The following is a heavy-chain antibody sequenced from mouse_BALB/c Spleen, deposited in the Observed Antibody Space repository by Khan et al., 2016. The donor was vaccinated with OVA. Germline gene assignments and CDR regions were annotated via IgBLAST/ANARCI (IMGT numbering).Heavy chain of an antibody. V-gene: IGHV9-3-1*01. CDR1: GYTFTNYG. CDR2: INTYTGKP. Sequence: QIQLVQSGPELKKPGETVKISCKASGYTFTNYGMNWVKQAPGKGLQWMGWINTYTGKPTYVDDFKGRFAFSLETSASTAYLQFNTLKTEDTATYFCEGVGYSETMDYWGQGTSVTVSS. J-gene: IGHJ4*01. D-gene: IGHD2-14*01. CDR3: EGVGYSETMDY.